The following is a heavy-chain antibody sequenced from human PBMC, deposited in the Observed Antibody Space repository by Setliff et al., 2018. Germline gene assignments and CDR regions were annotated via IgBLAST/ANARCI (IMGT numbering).Heavy chain of an antibody. CDR1: GGSVDRDY. CDR2: IHYSGNT. CDR3: AREVRDTAVVTGAC. V-gene: IGHV4-59*02. Sequence: PSETLSLTCSVSGGSVDRDYWSWIRQPPGKGLEWIGYIHYSGNTNYNPSLKSRVTISFITSKNQISLKLSSVTPADTAVYYCAREVRDTAVVTGACWGQGTLVTVSS. J-gene: IGHJ4*02. D-gene: IGHD5-18*01.